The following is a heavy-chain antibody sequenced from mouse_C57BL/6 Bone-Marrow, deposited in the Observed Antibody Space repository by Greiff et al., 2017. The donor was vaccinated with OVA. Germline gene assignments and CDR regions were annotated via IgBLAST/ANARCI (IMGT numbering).Heavy chain of an antibody. CDR3: ARRILRARDY. CDR1: GYAFTNYL. J-gene: IGHJ4*01. D-gene: IGHD1-1*01. V-gene: IGHV1-54*01. Sequence: QVQLKESGAELVRPGTSVKVSCKASGYAFTNYLIEWVKQRPGQGLEWIGVINPGSGGTNYNEKFKGKATLTADQSSSTAYMQLSSLTSEDSAVFFSARRILRARDYWGQGTSVTVSS. CDR2: INPGSGGT.